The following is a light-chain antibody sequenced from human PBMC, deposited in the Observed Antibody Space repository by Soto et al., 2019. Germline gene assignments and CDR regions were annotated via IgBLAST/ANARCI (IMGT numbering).Light chain of an antibody. V-gene: IGKV1-13*02. J-gene: IGKJ4*01. CDR2: DAS. CDR3: QHFYSYPLT. CDR1: QGISSA. Sequence: AIQLTQSPSSLSASVGDRVTITCRASQGISSALAWYQQKPGKAPKLLINDASNLESGVPSRFSGSGSGTDFTLTIISLQPEDFATYFCQHFYSYPLTFGGGTKVEIK.